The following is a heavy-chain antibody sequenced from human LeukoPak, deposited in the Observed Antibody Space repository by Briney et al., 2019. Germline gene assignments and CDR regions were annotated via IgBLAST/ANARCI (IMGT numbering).Heavy chain of an antibody. V-gene: IGHV4-38-2*02. Sequence: SETLSLTCTVSGYSISSGYYWGWIRQPPGKGLEWIGSIYHSGSTYYNPSLKSRVTISVDTSKNQFSLKLSSVTAADTAVYYCASPLILDYGGNSGVMDVWGKGTTVTVSS. CDR2: IYHSGST. D-gene: IGHD4-23*01. CDR1: GYSISSGYY. CDR3: ASPLILDYGGNSGVMDV. J-gene: IGHJ6*03.